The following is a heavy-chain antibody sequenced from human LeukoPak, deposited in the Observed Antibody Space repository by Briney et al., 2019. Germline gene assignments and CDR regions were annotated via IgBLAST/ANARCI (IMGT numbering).Heavy chain of an antibody. CDR1: GGTFSSYS. V-gene: IGHV1-69*01. CDR3: AREGVVRTYDY. J-gene: IGHJ4*02. D-gene: IGHD6-6*01. CDR2: IIPIFGTA. Sequence: ASVKVSCKGFGGTFSSYSFSLVRQGPGQRVEGVGGIIPIFGTANYAQKFQGRVTITADESTSTAYMELSSLRSEDTAVYYCAREGVVRTYDYWGQGTLVTVSS.